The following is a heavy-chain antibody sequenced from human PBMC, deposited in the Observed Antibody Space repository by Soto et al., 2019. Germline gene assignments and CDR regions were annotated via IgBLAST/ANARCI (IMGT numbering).Heavy chain of an antibody. CDR2: IHHSGST. V-gene: IGHV4-4*02. CDR1: GDSISSRNW. Sequence: QVQLQESGPGLVKPSETLSLTCAVSGDSISSRNWWSWVRQTPGKGLEYIGEIHHSGSTNHNPSLKSRVTMSVDKSKNQFSLNLNSVTAADTAIYYCARRKLEMMYVGWFDPWGQGTLVTVSS. CDR3: ARRKLEMMYVGWFDP. J-gene: IGHJ5*02. D-gene: IGHD2-8*01.